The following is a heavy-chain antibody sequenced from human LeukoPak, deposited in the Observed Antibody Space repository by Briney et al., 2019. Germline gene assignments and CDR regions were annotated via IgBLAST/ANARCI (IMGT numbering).Heavy chain of an antibody. CDR2: IYYSGST. V-gene: IGHV4-59*01. CDR1: GGSISSYY. J-gene: IGHJ5*02. Sequence: SETLSLTCTVSGGSISSYYWSWIRQPPGKGLDGIGYIYYSGSTNYNPSLKSRVTISVDTSKNQFSLKLSSVTAADTAVYYCARAGTPNWFDPWGQGTLVTVSS. D-gene: IGHD6-13*01. CDR3: ARAGTPNWFDP.